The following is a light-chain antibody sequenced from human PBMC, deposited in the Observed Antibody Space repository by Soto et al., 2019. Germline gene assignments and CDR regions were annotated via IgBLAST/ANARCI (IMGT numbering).Light chain of an antibody. Sequence: TLSLSPGERATLSCRASQSVSSSYLAWYQQKPGQAPRLLIYGASSRATGIPDRFSGSGSGTDFTPTISRLEPEDFAVYYCQQYGRSPTWTFGQVTKVDIK. CDR2: GAS. J-gene: IGKJ1*01. V-gene: IGKV3-20*01. CDR1: QSVSSSY. CDR3: QQYGRSPTWT.